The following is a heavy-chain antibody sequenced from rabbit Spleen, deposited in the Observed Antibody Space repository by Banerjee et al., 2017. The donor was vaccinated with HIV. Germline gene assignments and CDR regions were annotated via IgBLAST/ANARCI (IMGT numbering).Heavy chain of an antibody. CDR1: GFSFSSSDW. V-gene: IGHV1S40*01. J-gene: IGHJ6*01. CDR2: IYAGSSGTT. D-gene: IGHD8-1*01. CDR3: ARDTGSSFSTYGMDL. Sequence: QSLEESGGDLVKPGASLTLTCTASGFSFSSSDWIYWVRQAPGKGLEWIACIYAGSSGTTYYASWAKGRFTISKTSSTTVTLQMTSLTAADTATYFCARDTGSSFSTYGMDLWGPGTLVTVS.